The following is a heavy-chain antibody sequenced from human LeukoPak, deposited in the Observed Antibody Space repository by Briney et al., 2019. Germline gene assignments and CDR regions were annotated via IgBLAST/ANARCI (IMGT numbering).Heavy chain of an antibody. Sequence: GASVKVSCKASGGTFSSYAISWVRQAPGQGLEWTGGIIPIFGTANYAQKFQGRVTITADESTSTAYMELSSLRSEDTAVYYCARGRMATEDAFDIWGQGTMVTVSS. V-gene: IGHV1-69*13. CDR2: IIPIFGTA. CDR3: ARGRMATEDAFDI. CDR1: GGTFSSYA. D-gene: IGHD2-8*01. J-gene: IGHJ3*02.